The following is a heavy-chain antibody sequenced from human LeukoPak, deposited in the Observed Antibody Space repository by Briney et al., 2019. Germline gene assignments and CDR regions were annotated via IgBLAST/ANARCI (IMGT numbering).Heavy chain of an antibody. CDR2: ISSSSSYI. V-gene: IGHV3-21*04. D-gene: IGHD6-13*01. Sequence: GGSLRLSCAASGFTFSSYSMNWVRQAPGKGLEWVSSISSSSSYIYYADSVKGRFTISRDNAKNSLYLQMNSLRTDDTALYYCTKDITAGGLDYWGQGTLVTVSS. J-gene: IGHJ4*02. CDR3: TKDITAGGLDY. CDR1: GFTFSSYS.